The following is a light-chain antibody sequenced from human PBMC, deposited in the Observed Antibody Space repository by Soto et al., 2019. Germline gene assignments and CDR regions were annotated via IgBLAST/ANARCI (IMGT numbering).Light chain of an antibody. Sequence: QSALTQPASVSGSPGQSITISCAGSGGDVGNYDLLSWYQQIPGKAPKLLLSEVSKRPSGVSDRFSGSKSGNTASLTISGLQTQDEADYYCSSFTSAYTFVFGTGTKLTVL. V-gene: IGLV2-14*02. CDR1: GGDVGNYDL. CDR2: EVS. CDR3: SSFTSAYTFV. J-gene: IGLJ1*01.